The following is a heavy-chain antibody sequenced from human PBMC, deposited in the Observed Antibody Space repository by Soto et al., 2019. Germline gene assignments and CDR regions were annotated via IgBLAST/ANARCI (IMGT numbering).Heavy chain of an antibody. J-gene: IGHJ4*02. D-gene: IGHD3-10*01. Sequence: PGGSLRLSCAASGFTFSSYAMHWVRQAPGKGLEWVAVISYDGSNKYYADSVKGRFTISRDNSKNTLYLQMNSLRAEDTAVYYCARAYYGSGSLHWGQGTLVTVSS. CDR1: GFTFSSYA. V-gene: IGHV3-30-3*01. CDR2: ISYDGSNK. CDR3: ARAYYGSGSLH.